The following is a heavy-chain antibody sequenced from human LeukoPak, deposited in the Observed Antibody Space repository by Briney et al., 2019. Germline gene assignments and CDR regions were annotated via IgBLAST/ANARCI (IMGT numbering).Heavy chain of an antibody. CDR2: IYYSGTS. D-gene: IGHD2-2*01. J-gene: IGHJ3*02. CDR1: GDSMTSYY. CDR3: ARHDQVSTSSPKFNDAFDI. V-gene: IGHV4-59*08. Sequence: PSETLSLTCTVSGDSMTSYYWSWIRQPPGKGLEWIGNIYYSGTSNYNPSLRSRVTISEDTSKNQFSLELNSVTVADTAVYYCARHDQVSTSSPKFNDAFDIWGQGTMVTVSS.